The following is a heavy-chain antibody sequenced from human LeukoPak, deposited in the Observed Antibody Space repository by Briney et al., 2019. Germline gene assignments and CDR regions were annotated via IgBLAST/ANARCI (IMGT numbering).Heavy chain of an antibody. CDR3: ARDRAGSYYYFDY. D-gene: IGHD1-26*01. V-gene: IGHV3-66*01. CDR1: GFTVSSNY. J-gene: IGHJ4*02. Sequence: GWSLRLSCAASGFTVSSNYMSWVRQAPGKGLEWVSVIYSGGSTYYADSVKGRFTISRDNSKNTLYLQMNSLRAEDTAVYYCARDRAGSYYYFDYWGQGTLVTVSS. CDR2: IYSGGST.